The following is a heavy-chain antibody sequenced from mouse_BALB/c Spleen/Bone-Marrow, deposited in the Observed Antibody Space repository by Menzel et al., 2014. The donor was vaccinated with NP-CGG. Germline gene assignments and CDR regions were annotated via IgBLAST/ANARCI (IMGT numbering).Heavy chain of an antibody. V-gene: IGHV14-3*02. CDR1: GFNIKDTY. D-gene: IGHD1-1*01. CDR3: ARYYYGYYFDY. Sequence: VQLQQSGAELVKPGASVKLSCTASGFNIKDTYMHWVKQRPEQGLEWIERIDPANGNTKYDPKFQGEATITADTSSNTAYLQLSSLTSEDTAVYYCARYYYGYYFDYWGQGTTLTVSS. CDR2: IDPANGNT. J-gene: IGHJ2*01.